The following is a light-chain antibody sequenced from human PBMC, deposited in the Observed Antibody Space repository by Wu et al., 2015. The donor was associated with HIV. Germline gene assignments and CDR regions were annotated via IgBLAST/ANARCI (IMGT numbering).Light chain of an antibody. CDR2: RTS. CDR1: QTISTY. CDR3: QQRSNWYS. Sequence: DIQMTQSPSTLSASVGDSVTIACRASQTISTYLAWYQQKPGKAPNLLIYRTSTLESGVPLRFSGSGSGTEFTLTISSLEPEDFAVYYCQQRSNWYSFGQGTKLEIK. V-gene: IGKV1-5*03. J-gene: IGKJ2*03.